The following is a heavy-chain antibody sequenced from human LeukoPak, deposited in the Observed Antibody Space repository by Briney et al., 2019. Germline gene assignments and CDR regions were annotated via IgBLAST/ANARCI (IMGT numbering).Heavy chain of an antibody. V-gene: IGHV1-2*06. CDR2: INPNSAAS. CDR3: ARDFYGSRPGAFDY. CDR1: GYTFTGYY. J-gene: IGHJ4*02. Sequence: ASVKVSCKTSGYTFTGYYMHWVRQAPGQGLEWMGQINPNSAASHYAQKFQDRVTMTNDTSINMAYMELRSLRSDDTAVYYCARDFYGSRPGAFDYWGQGTLITVSS. D-gene: IGHD3-10*01.